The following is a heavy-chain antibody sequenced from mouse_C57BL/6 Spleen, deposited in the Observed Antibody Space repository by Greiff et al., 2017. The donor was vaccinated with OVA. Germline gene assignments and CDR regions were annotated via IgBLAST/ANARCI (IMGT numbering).Heavy chain of an antibody. CDR3: ARDPTVVDDY. V-gene: IGHV1-14*01. J-gene: IGHJ2*01. D-gene: IGHD1-1*01. Sequence: EVKVVESGPELVKPGASVKMSCKASGYTFTSYVMHWVKQKPGQGLEWIGYIYPYNDGTKYNEKFKGKATLTSDKSSSTAYMELSSLTSEDSAVYYCARDPTVVDDYWGQGTTLTVSS. CDR1: GYTFTSYV. CDR2: IYPYNDGT.